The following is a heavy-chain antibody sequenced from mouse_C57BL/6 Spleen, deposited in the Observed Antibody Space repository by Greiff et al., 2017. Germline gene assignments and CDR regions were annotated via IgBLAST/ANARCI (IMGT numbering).Heavy chain of an antibody. CDR1: GFTFSSYT. J-gene: IGHJ3*01. D-gene: IGHD2-4*01. CDR3: ARHYDYAWFAY. Sequence: DVKLVESGGGLVKPGGSLKLSCAASGFTFSSYTMSWVRQTPGKRLEWVATISGGGGNTYYPDSVQGRFTISRDNAKNTLYLQMSSLRSEDTALYYCARHYDYAWFAYWGQGTLLTVSA. V-gene: IGHV5-9*01. CDR2: ISGGGGNT.